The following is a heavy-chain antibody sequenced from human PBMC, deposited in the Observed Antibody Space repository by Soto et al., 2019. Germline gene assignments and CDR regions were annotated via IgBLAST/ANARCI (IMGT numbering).Heavy chain of an antibody. J-gene: IGHJ4*02. V-gene: IGHV1-18*04. CDR2: ISPNSGRP. CDR3: VRQYYDFWTDYPVFDY. CDR1: GYTFTKYD. D-gene: IGHD3-3*01. Sequence: ASVKVSCEASGYTFTKYDISWVRQAPGQGLEWLGLISPNSGRPSYAQKFEGRVTMTTDTSTTTAYLELRSLRSDDTAVYYCVRQYYDFWTDYPVFDYWGQGTLVTVSS.